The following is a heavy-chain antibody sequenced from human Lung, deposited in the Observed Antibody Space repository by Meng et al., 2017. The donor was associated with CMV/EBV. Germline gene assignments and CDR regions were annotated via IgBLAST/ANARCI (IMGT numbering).Heavy chain of an antibody. Sequence: SXKISXAASGFTFSSYAMHWVRQAPGKGLEWVAVISYDGSNKYYADSVKGRFTISRDNSKNTLYLQMNSLRVEDTAVYYCTRGGGTISIFGVARIVGGMDVWGQGTTVXVSS. D-gene: IGHD3-3*01. CDR2: ISYDGSNK. CDR1: GFTFSSYA. J-gene: IGHJ6*02. CDR3: TRGGGTISIFGVARIVGGMDV. V-gene: IGHV3-30*04.